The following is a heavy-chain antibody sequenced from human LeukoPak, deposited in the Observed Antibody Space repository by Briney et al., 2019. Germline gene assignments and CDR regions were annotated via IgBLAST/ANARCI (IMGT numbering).Heavy chain of an antibody. J-gene: IGHJ4*02. CDR2: IYISGNT. Sequence: PSQTLSLTCTVSGGSISSGSYYWSWIRQPAGKGLEWIGRIYISGNTKYNPSLKSRVTISADTSKNQFSLKLSSVTAADTAVYFCARGYWFYFDYWGQGTLVTVSS. CDR1: GGSISSGSYY. D-gene: IGHD2-8*02. CDR3: ARGYWFYFDY. V-gene: IGHV4-61*02.